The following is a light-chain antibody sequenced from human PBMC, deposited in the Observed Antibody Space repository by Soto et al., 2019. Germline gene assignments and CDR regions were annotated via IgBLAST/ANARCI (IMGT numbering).Light chain of an antibody. J-gene: IGLJ1*01. CDR2: NSY. CDR1: SSNIGSKT. V-gene: IGLV1-44*01. Sequence: QSVLTQPPSASGTPGQRVTISCSGSSSNIGSKTVNWYQQLPGTVPKLLLYNSYQRPSGVPDRFSGSKSGTSASLAISGLQSEDEDDYYCAAWDASLNGYVFGAGTKLTVL. CDR3: AAWDASLNGYV.